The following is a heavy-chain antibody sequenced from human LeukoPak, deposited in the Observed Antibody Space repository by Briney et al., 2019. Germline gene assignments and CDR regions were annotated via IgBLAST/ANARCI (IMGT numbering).Heavy chain of an antibody. CDR1: GLPFRNFW. CDR3: TRYKYGSYYGSYYFDH. V-gene: IGHV3-15*07. Sequence: WGAPGLPLAAPGLPFRNFWVDWVPQAPGEGAEMGGRIKSKSDGGTIDYAAPVKGRFTISRDDSKNTVYLQLNSLKTEDTGMYYCTRYKYGSYYGSYYFDHWGQGTLVTVSS. D-gene: IGHD3-10*01. J-gene: IGHJ4*02. CDR2: IKSKSDGGTI.